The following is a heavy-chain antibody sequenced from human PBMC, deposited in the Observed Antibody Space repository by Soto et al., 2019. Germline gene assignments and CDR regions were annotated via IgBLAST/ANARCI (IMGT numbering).Heavy chain of an antibody. CDR3: ARERPWIPRQYYFDY. D-gene: IGHD5-18*01. Sequence: EVQQVASGGGSVQPGGSLRLSCAASGFTVSSNYMSWVRQAPGTGLEWVSVIYSGGSTYYADSVKGRFTISRDNSKNALYLQMNSLRADDTSVYYCARERPWIPRQYYFDYWGQGTLVTVAS. J-gene: IGHJ4*02. CDR1: GFTVSSNY. V-gene: IGHV3-66*01. CDR2: IYSGGST.